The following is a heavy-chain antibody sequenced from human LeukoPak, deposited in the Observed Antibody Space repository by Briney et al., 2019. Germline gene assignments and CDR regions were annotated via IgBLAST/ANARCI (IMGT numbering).Heavy chain of an antibody. CDR1: GYTFTDYN. J-gene: IGHJ4*02. CDR3: SVWFGELSH. V-gene: IGHV1-2*02. CDR2: ISPNSGGT. D-gene: IGHD3-10*01. Sequence: GASVKVSCKTSGYTFTDYNIHWVRQAPGQGLEWMGWISPNSGGTNYAQRFQGMVTMPRDTSISTAYMDLSSLKSDDTATYYCSVWFGELSHWGQGTLVTVSS.